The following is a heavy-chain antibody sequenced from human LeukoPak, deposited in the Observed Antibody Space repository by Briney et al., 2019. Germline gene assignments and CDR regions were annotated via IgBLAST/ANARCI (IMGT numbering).Heavy chain of an antibody. CDR3: ARPYSGYDWSYYFDY. CDR2: ISSSSSYI. V-gene: IGHV3-21*01. J-gene: IGHJ4*02. D-gene: IGHD5-12*01. Sequence: GGSLRLSCAASGFTFSSYSMNWVRQAPGKGLEWVSSISSSSSYIYYADSVKGRFTISRDNAKNSLYLQMNRLRAEDTAVYYCARPYSGYDWSYYFDYWGQGTLVTVSS. CDR1: GFTFSSYS.